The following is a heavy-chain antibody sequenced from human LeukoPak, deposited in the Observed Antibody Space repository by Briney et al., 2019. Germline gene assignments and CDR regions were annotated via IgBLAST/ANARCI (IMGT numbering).Heavy chain of an antibody. J-gene: IGHJ4*02. CDR3: ARDGGSSYDFDY. V-gene: IGHV3-30*04. CDR2: ISYDGSNK. Sequence: PGGSLRLSCAASGFTFSSYAMHWVRPAPGKGLEWVAVISYDGSNKYYADPVKGRFTISRDNSKNTLYLQMGSLRAEDTAVYYCARDGGSSYDFDYWGQGTLVTVSS. D-gene: IGHD2-15*01. CDR1: GFTFSSYA.